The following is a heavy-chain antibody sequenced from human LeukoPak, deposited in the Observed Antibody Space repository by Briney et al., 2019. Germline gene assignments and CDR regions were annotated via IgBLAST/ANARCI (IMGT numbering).Heavy chain of an antibody. CDR2: INHSGST. CDR1: GGSFSGYY. Sequence: SETLSLTCAVYGGSFSGYYWSWIRQPPGKGLEWIGEINHSGSTNYNPSLKSRVTISVVTSKNQFSLKLSSVTAADTAVYYCARGLESSGYYNAFDIWGQGTMVTVSS. CDR3: ARGLESSGYYNAFDI. V-gene: IGHV4-34*01. J-gene: IGHJ3*02. D-gene: IGHD3-22*01.